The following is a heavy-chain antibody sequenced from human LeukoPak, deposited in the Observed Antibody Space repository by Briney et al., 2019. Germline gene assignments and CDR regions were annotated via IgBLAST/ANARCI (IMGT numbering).Heavy chain of an antibody. D-gene: IGHD3-3*01. CDR3: ARIRLTIFGVVINGFDY. CDR1: GYTLTSYG. V-gene: IGHV1-18*01. Sequence: ASVKVSCKASGYTLTSYGISWVRQAPGQGLEWMGWISAYNGNTNYAQKLQGRVTMTTDTSTSTAYMELRSLRSDDTAVYYCARIRLTIFGVVINGFDYWGQGTLVTVSS. CDR2: ISAYNGNT. J-gene: IGHJ4*02.